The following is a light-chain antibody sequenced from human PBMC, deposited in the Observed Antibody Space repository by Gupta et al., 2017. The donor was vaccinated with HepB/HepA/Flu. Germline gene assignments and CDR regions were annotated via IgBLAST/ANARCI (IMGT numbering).Light chain of an antibody. Sequence: QLVLPHSPSASASLDASVNLTCPLSSGNSSYAIAWHQQQPEKGPRYLMKLNSDGSHSKGDGIPDRFSGSSSGAERYLTISSLQAEDEDYYYCQTWGTGHVVFGGGTKLTVL. CDR3: QTWGTGHVV. J-gene: IGLJ2*01. CDR1: SGNSSYA. V-gene: IGLV4-69*01. CDR2: LNSDGSH.